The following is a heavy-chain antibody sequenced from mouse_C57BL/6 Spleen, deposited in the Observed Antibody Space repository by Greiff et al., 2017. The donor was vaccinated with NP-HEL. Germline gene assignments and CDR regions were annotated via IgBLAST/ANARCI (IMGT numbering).Heavy chain of an antibody. CDR2: ISDGGSYT. D-gene: IGHD3-3*01. J-gene: IGHJ4*01. CDR1: GFTFSSYA. V-gene: IGHV5-4*01. CDR3: ARDRAGTGDYAMDD. Sequence: EVMLVESGGGLVKPGGSLKLSCAASGFTFSSYAMSWVRQTPEKRLEWVATISDGGSYTYYPDNVKGRFTISRDNAKNNLYLQMSQLKSEDTAMYYCARDRAGTGDYAMDDWGKGTSVTASS.